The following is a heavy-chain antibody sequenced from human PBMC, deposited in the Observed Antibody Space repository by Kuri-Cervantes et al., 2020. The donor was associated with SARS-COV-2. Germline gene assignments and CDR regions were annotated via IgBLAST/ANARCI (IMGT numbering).Heavy chain of an antibody. CDR1: GYSFTSYW. D-gene: IGHD1-26*01. J-gene: IGHJ4*02. V-gene: IGHV5-51*01. Sequence: KVSRKGSGYSFTSYWIGWVRQMPGRGLEWMGIIYPGDSDTRYSPSFQGQVTISADKSISTAYLQWSSLKASDTAMYYCARSEVGATTYLDYWGQGTLVTVSS. CDR2: IYPGDSDT. CDR3: ARSEVGATTYLDY.